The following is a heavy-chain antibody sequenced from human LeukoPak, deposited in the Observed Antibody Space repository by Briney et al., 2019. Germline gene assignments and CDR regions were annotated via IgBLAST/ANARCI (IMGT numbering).Heavy chain of an antibody. V-gene: IGHV3-53*01. CDR3: ARDESSSWYSDAFDI. CDR1: GFTVSSNY. J-gene: IGHJ3*02. CDR2: IYSGGST. D-gene: IGHD6-13*01. Sequence: PGGSLRLSCAASGFTVSSNYMSWVRQAPGKGLEWVSVIYSGGSTYYADSVKGRFTISRDNSKNTLYLQMNSLRAEDTAVYYCARDESSSWYSDAFDIWGQGTMVTVSS.